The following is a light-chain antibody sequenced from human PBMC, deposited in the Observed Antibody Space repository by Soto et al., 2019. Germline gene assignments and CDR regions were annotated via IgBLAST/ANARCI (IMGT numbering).Light chain of an antibody. CDR3: AAWDDSLNAVV. V-gene: IGLV1-44*01. CDR1: SSNVGRNT. Sequence: QSVLTQQPSASGTPGQRVTISCSGSSSNVGRNTVNWYQQLPGTAPKLLIYSNNQRPSGVPDRFSGSKSGTSASLAISGLQSEDEADYYCAAWDDSLNAVVFGGGTKLTVL. CDR2: SNN. J-gene: IGLJ2*01.